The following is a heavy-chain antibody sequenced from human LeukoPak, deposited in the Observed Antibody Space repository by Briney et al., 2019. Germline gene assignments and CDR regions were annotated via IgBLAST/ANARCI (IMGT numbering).Heavy chain of an antibody. J-gene: IGHJ4*02. D-gene: IGHD6-13*01. V-gene: IGHV1-18*01. CDR1: GCTFTSYG. Sequence: ASVKVSCKASGCTFTSYGISWVRQAPGQGLEWMGWISAYNGNTNYAQKLQGGVTMTTDTSTSTAYMELRSLRSDDTAVYYCASFHRDSSSWYDFDYWGQGTLVTVSS. CDR2: ISAYNGNT. CDR3: ASFHRDSSSWYDFDY.